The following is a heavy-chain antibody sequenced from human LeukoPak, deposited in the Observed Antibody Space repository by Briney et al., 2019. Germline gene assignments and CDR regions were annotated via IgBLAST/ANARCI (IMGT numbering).Heavy chain of an antibody. CDR3: ARDRQHSSGWYLYQLYYYYYMDV. Sequence: KSGGSLRLSCAASGFTFSSYSMNWVRQAPGKGLEWVSSISSSSSYIYYADSVKGRFTISRDNAKNSLYLQMNSLRAEDTAVYYCARDRQHSSGWYLYQLYYYYYMDVWGKGTTVTVSS. J-gene: IGHJ6*03. V-gene: IGHV3-21*01. CDR1: GFTFSSYS. CDR2: ISSSSSYI. D-gene: IGHD6-19*01.